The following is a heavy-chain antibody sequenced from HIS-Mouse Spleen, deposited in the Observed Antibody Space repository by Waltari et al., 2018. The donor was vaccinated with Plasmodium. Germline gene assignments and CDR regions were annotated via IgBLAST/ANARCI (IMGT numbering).Heavy chain of an antibody. CDR3: ARDLAAAGHFDY. D-gene: IGHD6-13*01. J-gene: IGHJ4*02. V-gene: IGHV1-2*02. CDR1: ADTLTGYC. Sequence: HVQLVQSGAEVKKPGASVKLSCKASADTLTGYCIPSVRQAPGQGLEWMGWINPNSGGTNYAQKFQGRVTMTRDTSISTAYMELSRLRSDDTAVYYCARDLAAAGHFDYWGQGTLVTVSS. CDR2: INPNSGGT.